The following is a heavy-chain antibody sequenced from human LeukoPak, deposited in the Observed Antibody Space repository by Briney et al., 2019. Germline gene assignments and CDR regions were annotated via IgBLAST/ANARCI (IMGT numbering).Heavy chain of an antibody. Sequence: GESLKISCKGSGYSFTSYWIGWVRQMPGKGLEWMGIIYPGDSDARYSPSFQGQVTISADKSISTAYLQWSSLKASDTAMYYCARLPPYYYDSSGTTESFDYWGQGTLVTVSS. CDR3: ARLPPYYYDSSGTTESFDY. J-gene: IGHJ4*02. D-gene: IGHD3-22*01. CDR2: IYPGDSDA. CDR1: GYSFTSYW. V-gene: IGHV5-51*01.